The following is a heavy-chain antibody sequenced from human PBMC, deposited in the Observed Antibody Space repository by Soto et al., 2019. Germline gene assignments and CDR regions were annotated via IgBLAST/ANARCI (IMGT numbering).Heavy chain of an antibody. V-gene: IGHV1-2*02. CDR2: INPANGVA. CDR3: ARGGGVGVPGASAFDI. D-gene: IGHD3-3*01. J-gene: IGHJ3*02. CDR1: GYTLTSHH. Sequence: QVHLVQSGAEVKKPGASMKISCTASGYTLTSHHVHWVWQAPGRGLDWMGSINPANGVAQYTERFQGRVTMTRDTPTNTVYVELRGLTSDDTAVFYCARGGGVGVPGASAFDIWGQGTMVTVSS.